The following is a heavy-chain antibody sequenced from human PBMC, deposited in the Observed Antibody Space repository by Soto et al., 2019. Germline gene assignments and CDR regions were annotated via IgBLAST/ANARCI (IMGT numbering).Heavy chain of an antibody. CDR1: GFTFGDYA. D-gene: IGHD4-17*01. CDR2: IRSKAYGGTT. CDR3: TRSYDYGDYLLDY. J-gene: IGHJ4*02. V-gene: IGHV3-49*03. Sequence: GGSLRLSCTASGFTFGDYAMSWFRQAPGKGLEWVGFIRSKAYGGTTEYAASVKGRFTISRDDSKSIAYLQMNSLKTEDTAVYYCTRSYDYGDYLLDYWGQGTLVTVSS.